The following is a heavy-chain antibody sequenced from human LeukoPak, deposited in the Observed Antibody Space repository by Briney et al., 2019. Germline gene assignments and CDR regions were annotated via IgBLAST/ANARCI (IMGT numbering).Heavy chain of an antibody. CDR1: GITLSNYG. CDR2: ISDSGGRT. Sequence: GGSLRLSCAVSGITLSNYGMSWVRQAPGKGLEWVAGISDSGGRTNYADSVKGRFTIPRDNPKNTLYLQMNSLRAEDTAVYFCAKRGVVIRVILVGFHKEAYYFDSWGQGALVTISS. D-gene: IGHD3-22*01. CDR3: AKRGVVIRVILVGFHKEAYYFDS. V-gene: IGHV3-23*01. J-gene: IGHJ4*02.